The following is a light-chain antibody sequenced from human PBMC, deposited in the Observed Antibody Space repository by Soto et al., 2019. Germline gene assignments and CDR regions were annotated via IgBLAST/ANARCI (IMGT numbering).Light chain of an antibody. Sequence: QSVLTQSPSASGTPGQRFTISCSGSISNFGNNPVNWYQQLPGTAPKLLIYNNNQRPSGVPDRFSGSKSGNTASLTISWLQAEDEADYYCCSYAHTSRVFGGGTKVTVL. J-gene: IGLJ3*02. CDR2: NNN. CDR3: CSYAHTSRV. CDR1: ISNFGNNP. V-gene: IGLV1-44*01.